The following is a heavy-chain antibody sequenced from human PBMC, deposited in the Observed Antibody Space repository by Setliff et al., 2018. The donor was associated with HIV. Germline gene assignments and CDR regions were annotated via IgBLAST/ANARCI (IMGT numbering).Heavy chain of an antibody. CDR2: ISVYIGST. D-gene: IGHD3-9*01. CDR1: GSSGTSYG. CDR3: ARAYDILTGYFDY. V-gene: IGHV1-18*01. Sequence: PVKVSCKAYGSSGTSYGLNSVRQAPGQGLVWMGWISVYIGSTNYAQKVRDIVTMTADTSTSTAYMELRSLRSDDTALYYCARAYDILTGYFDYWGQGTLVTVSS. J-gene: IGHJ4*02.